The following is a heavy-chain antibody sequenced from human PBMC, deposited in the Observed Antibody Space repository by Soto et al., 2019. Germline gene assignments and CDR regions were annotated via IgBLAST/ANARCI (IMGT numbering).Heavy chain of an antibody. Sequence: SETLSLTCTVSGGSISSYYWSWIRQPPGKGLEWIGYIYYSGSTNYNPSLKSRVTISVDTSKNQFSLKLSSVTAADTAVYYCARAHYVYVWGGLLSWGQGTLVTVSS. D-gene: IGHD3-16*01. CDR3: ARAHYVYVWGGLLS. J-gene: IGHJ5*02. CDR2: IYYSGST. V-gene: IGHV4-59*01. CDR1: GGSISSYY.